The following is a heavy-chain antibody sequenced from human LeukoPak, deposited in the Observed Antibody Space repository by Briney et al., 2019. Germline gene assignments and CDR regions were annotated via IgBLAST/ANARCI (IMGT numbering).Heavy chain of an antibody. CDR1: GFTFSGDW. D-gene: IGHD6-19*01. J-gene: IGHJ3*02. CDR2: NNSDGTT. Sequence: GGSLRLSCAASGFTFSGDWMHWVRQAPGKGLVWVSRNNSDGTTTYADSVKGRFTVSRDNTKNTLYLQMNSLRAEDTAVYYCGRHRIAVAGRGAFDIWGQGTTVTVSS. V-gene: IGHV3-74*01. CDR3: GRHRIAVAGRGAFDI.